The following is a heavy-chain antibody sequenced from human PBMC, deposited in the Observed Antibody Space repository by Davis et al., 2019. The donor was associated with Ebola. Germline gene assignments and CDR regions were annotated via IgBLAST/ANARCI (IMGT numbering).Heavy chain of an antibody. CDR2: INPNSGGT. CDR3: ARGVVIMITFGGVIVPFGTEDYGMDV. V-gene: IGHV1-2*04. D-gene: IGHD3-16*02. Sequence: ASVKVSCKASGYTFTGYYMHWVRQAPGQGLEWMGWINPNSGGTNYAQKFQGWVTMTRDTSISTAYMELNRLRSDDTAVYYCARGVVIMITFGGVIVPFGTEDYGMDVWGQGTTVTVSS. CDR1: GYTFTGYY. J-gene: IGHJ6*02.